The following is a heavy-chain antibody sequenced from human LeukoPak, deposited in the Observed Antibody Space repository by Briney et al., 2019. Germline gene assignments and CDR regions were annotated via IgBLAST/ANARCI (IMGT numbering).Heavy chain of an antibody. V-gene: IGHV3-48*02. CDR1: GFTFSSYC. CDR3: ARDRGYCSGGSCYTYYFDY. D-gene: IGHD2-15*01. J-gene: IGHJ4*02. CDR2: ISLSSGTI. Sequence: PGGSLRLSCAVSGFTFSSYCMNWVRQAPGKGLEWISYISLSSGTIYYADSVKGRFTISRDNAKNSLYLQMNSLRDEDTAVYYCARDRGYCSGGSCYTYYFDYWGQGTLVTVSS.